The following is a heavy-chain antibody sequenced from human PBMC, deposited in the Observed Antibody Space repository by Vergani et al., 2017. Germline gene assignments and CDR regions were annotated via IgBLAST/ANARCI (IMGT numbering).Heavy chain of an antibody. Sequence: EVQLEESGGGLVLPGRSLRLSCVASGFTSAGYAMHWVRHAPGKGLEWVSGISWNSNSIGYADSVKGRFTISRDNAKNSLYLQMNSLRAEDTALYYCAKDLGTSSGGGWFDPWGQGTLFTVSS. CDR2: ISWNSNSI. V-gene: IGHV3-9*02. CDR3: AKDLGTSSGGGWFDP. D-gene: IGHD6-6*01. J-gene: IGHJ5*02. CDR1: GFTSAGYA.